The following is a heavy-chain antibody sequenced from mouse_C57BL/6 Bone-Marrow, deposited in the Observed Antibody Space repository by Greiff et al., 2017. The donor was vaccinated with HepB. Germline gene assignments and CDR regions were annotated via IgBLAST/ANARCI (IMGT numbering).Heavy chain of an antibody. V-gene: IGHV5-4*03. J-gene: IGHJ3*01. CDR2: ISDGGSYT. CDR1: GFTFSSYA. D-gene: IGHD3-1*01. Sequence: DVMLVESGGGLVKPGGSLKLSCAASGFTFSSYAMSWVRQTPEKRLEWVATISDGGSYTYYPDNVKGRFTISRDNAKNNLYLQMSHLKSEDTAMYYCARGLLLAWFAYWGQGTLVTVSA. CDR3: ARGLLLAWFAY.